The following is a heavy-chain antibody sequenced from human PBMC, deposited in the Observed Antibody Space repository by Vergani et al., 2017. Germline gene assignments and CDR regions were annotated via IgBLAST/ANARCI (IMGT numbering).Heavy chain of an antibody. CDR1: GYIFSNFW. CDR2: IYPGDSEV. Sequence: VQLVQSGSETKKPGESLKISCQAFGYIFSNFWIGWVRQRPGRGLEWMGIIYPGDSEVKSNPTFRGQVIFSVDTSVNTAYLQWRSLQASDTATYFCASGGLGSENGGALQLWGQGTNITVSS. CDR3: ASGGLGSENGGALQL. J-gene: IGHJ3*01. D-gene: IGHD3-10*01. V-gene: IGHV5-51*01.